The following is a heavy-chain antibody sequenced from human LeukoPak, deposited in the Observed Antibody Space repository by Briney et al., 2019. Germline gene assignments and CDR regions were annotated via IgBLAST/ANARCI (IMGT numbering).Heavy chain of an antibody. Sequence: GRSLRLSCAASGFSISSYDMHWVRQAPGKGLEWVTIIWYDGSNKNYADSVKGRFTISRDNSKNTQFLQMNSLRDEDTAVYYCTREGGSGPDGYDIWGQGTMVTVSS. CDR2: IWYDGSNK. V-gene: IGHV3-33*01. CDR3: TREGGSGPDGYDI. J-gene: IGHJ3*02. D-gene: IGHD6-19*01. CDR1: GFSISSYD.